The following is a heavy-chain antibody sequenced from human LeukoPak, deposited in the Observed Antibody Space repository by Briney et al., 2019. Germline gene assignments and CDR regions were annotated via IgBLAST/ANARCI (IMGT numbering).Heavy chain of an antibody. Sequence: GASVKVSCKASGGTFSSYAISWVRQAPGQGLEWMGGIIPIFGTANYAQKFQGRVTITADESTSTAYMELSSLRSEDTAVYYCLTTVTRQLDYWGQGTLVTVSS. CDR2: IIPIFGTA. V-gene: IGHV1-69*01. D-gene: IGHD4-17*01. CDR3: LTTVTRQLDY. CDR1: GGTFSSYA. J-gene: IGHJ4*02.